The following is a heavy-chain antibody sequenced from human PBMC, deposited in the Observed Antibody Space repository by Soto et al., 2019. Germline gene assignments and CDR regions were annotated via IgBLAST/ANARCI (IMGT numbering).Heavy chain of an antibody. V-gene: IGHV1-18*01. D-gene: IGHD1-26*01. J-gene: IGHJ3*02. CDR3: AREEGEWELPDAFDI. CDR2: ISAYNGNT. Sequence: PGESLKISCKAFGYSFTGYGISWVRQATGQGLEWMGWISAYNGNTNYAQKLQGRVTMTTDTSTSTAYMELRSLRSDDTAVYYCAREEGEWELPDAFDIWGQGTMVTVSS. CDR1: GYSFTGYG.